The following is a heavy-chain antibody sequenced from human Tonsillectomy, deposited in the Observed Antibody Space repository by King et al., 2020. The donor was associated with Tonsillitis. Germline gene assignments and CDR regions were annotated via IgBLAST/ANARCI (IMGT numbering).Heavy chain of an antibody. J-gene: IGHJ4*02. V-gene: IGHV4-59*01. D-gene: IGHD3-22*01. CDR3: ARALSSGYYGSPFGY. CDR2: IYYSGST. CDR1: GGSISSYY. Sequence: QVQLQESGPGLVKPSETLSLTCTVSGGSISSYYWSWIRQPPGKGLEWIGYIYYSGSTNYNPSLKSRVTISVDTSKNQFSLKLSSVTAADTAVYYCARALSSGYYGSPFGYWGKGTLVTVSS.